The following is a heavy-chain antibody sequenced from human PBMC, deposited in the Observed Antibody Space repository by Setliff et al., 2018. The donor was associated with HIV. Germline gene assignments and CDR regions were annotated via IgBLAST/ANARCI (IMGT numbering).Heavy chain of an antibody. CDR3: ARQGLTMNPGVPAPILYFFDY. CDR2: MYYRGTT. J-gene: IGHJ4*02. V-gene: IGHV4-39*01. Sequence: SETLSLTCTVSGGSIISSSYYWGWIRLPPGKGLEWIGRMYYRGTTYNNPSLKSRVTFSADTSKNQFSLNLNSVTATDTAVYFCARQGLTMNPGVPAPILYFFDYWGQGILVTVSS. CDR1: GGSIISSSYY. D-gene: IGHD3-10*01.